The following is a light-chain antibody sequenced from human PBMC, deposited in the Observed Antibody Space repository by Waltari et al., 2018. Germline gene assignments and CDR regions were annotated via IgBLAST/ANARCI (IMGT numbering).Light chain of an antibody. V-gene: IGKV1-33*01. CDR2: DAS. Sequence: DTQMTQSPPSLSASVGDRVTLTCQASQDIANYLGWYQKKPGKAPKLLIYDASTLATGVPSRFSGRGSGTDFTLIITGLQPEDVATYYCQQYDHMPITFGQGTRAEIE. CDR3: QQYDHMPIT. J-gene: IGKJ5*01. CDR1: QDIANY.